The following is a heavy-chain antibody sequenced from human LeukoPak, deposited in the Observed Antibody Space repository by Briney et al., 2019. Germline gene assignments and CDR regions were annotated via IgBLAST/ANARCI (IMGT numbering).Heavy chain of an antibody. V-gene: IGHV4-59*08. Sequence: SETLSLTCTVSGGSISSYYWSWIRQPPGKGLEWIGYIYYSGSTNYNPSLKSRDTISVDTSKNQFSLKLSSVTAADTAVYYCARRLPRASPTQYAFDIWGQGTMVTVSS. CDR2: IYYSGST. J-gene: IGHJ3*02. CDR3: ARRLPRASPTQYAFDI. CDR1: GGSISSYY. D-gene: IGHD5-18*01.